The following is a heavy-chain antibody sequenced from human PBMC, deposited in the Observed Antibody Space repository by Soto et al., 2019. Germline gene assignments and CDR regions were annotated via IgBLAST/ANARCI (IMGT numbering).Heavy chain of an antibody. Sequence: QVQLVESGGGVVQPGRSLRLSFAASGFTFSIYGMHWVRQAPGKGLEWVAVIRYDGSNTYYAESVKGRFTITRDNSKNTLYLQLNSLRAEDTAVYYCARALGVYCGGDCALDYWGQGTLVTVSS. CDR3: ARALGVYCGGDCALDY. CDR1: GFTFSIYG. J-gene: IGHJ4*02. D-gene: IGHD2-21*02. V-gene: IGHV3-33*01. CDR2: IRYDGSNT.